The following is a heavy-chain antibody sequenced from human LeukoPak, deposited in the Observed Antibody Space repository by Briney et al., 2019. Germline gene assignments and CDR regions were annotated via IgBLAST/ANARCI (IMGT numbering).Heavy chain of an antibody. CDR3: ARGSIDYSNYGY. J-gene: IGHJ4*02. V-gene: IGHV1-8*01. Sequence: ASVKVSCKASGYTFTSYDINWVRQATGQGLEWMGWMNPNSGNTGYAQKFQGRVTMTRNTSISTAYMGLSSLRSEDTAVYYCARGSIDYSNYGYWGQGTLVTVSS. CDR1: GYTFTSYD. CDR2: MNPNSGNT. D-gene: IGHD4-11*01.